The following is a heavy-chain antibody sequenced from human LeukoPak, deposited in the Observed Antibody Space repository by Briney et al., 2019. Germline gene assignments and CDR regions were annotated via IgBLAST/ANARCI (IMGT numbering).Heavy chain of an antibody. J-gene: IGHJ4*02. CDR1: GYSFTNYW. D-gene: IGHD2-15*01. CDR3: ARHVREDTRFLDY. V-gene: IGHV5-51*01. Sequence: GESLKISCKGSGYSFTNYWIGWVRQMPGKGLEWMGIIYPGGSDPRYSPSFQGQVTISADRSISTAYLQWSSLKASDTAMYYCARHVREDTRFLDYWGLETLVTVSS. CDR2: IYPGGSDP.